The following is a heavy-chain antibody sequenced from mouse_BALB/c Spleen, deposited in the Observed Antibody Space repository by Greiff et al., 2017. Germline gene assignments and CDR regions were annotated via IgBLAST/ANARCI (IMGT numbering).Heavy chain of an antibody. CDR3: ARGRYDGDFDD. CDR1: GYTFTGYV. CDR2: INPYNDDT. V-gene: IGHV1-14*01. J-gene: IGHJ3*01. Sequence: EVQLQQSGPELVKPGASVKMSCKASGYTFTGYVMHWVKQRPGQGLEWIGHINPYNDDTNYNEKFKGKATLTVDKSSSTAYMELVSLTSEDSAVYYCARGRYDGDFDDWGEGTPVTVSA. D-gene: IGHD2-14*01.